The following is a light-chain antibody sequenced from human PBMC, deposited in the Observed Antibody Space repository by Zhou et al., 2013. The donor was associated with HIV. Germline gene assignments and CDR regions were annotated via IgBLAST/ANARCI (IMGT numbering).Light chain of an antibody. V-gene: IGKV3-20*01. CDR2: ATS. J-gene: IGKJ1*01. CDR3: HQYGSSPWT. CDR1: QSVSSSY. Sequence: EIVLTQSPGTLSLSPGERATLSCRASQSVSSSYLAWYQQKPGQAPRLLIYATSNRATGIPDRFSGSGSGTDFTLTISRLEPEDFAVYYCHQYGSSPWTFGQGTKVEIK.